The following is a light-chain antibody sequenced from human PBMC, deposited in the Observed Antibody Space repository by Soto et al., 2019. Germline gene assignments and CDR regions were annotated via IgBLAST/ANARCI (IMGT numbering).Light chain of an antibody. CDR2: EGS. V-gene: IGLV2-23*01. Sequence: QSALTQPASVSGSPGQSITISCTGTSSDVGSYNLVSWYQHHPGKAPQLMIYEGSKRPSGISNRFSGSKSGNTASLTISGLQAEDEADYYCCSYAGSSTVVFGSGTKLTVL. CDR1: SSDVGSYNL. J-gene: IGLJ1*01. CDR3: CSYAGSSTVV.